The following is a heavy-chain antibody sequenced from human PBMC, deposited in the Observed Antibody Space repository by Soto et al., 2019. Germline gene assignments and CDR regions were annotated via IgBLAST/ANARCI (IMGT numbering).Heavy chain of an antibody. CDR2: IYYSGST. CDR3: AREPYYYDSSGYYFSHYFDY. J-gene: IGHJ4*02. D-gene: IGHD3-22*01. CDR1: GGSISSGDYY. Sequence: TSETLSLTCTVSGGSISSGDYYWSWIRQPPGKGLEWIGYIYYSGSTYYNPSLKSRVTISVDTSKNQFSLKLSSVTAADTAVYYCAREPYYYDSSGYYFSHYFDYWGQGTLVTVSS. V-gene: IGHV4-30-4*01.